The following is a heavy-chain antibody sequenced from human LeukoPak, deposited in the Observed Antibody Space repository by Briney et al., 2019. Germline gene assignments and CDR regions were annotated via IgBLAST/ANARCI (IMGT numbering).Heavy chain of an antibody. D-gene: IGHD2-21*02. Sequence: SVKVSCKASGGTFSSYAISWVRQAPGQGLEWMGGIIPIFGTANYAQKFQGRVTITADESTSTAYMELSSLRSEDTAVYYCARERVWRYCGGDSCGWFDPWGQGTLVTVSS. V-gene: IGHV1-69*13. CDR3: ARERVWRYCGGDSCGWFDP. J-gene: IGHJ5*02. CDR2: IIPIFGTA. CDR1: GGTFSSYA.